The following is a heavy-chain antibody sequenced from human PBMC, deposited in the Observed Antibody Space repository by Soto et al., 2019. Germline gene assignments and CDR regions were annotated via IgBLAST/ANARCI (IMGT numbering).Heavy chain of an antibody. CDR3: AKDGSHLDYGDYFGYFDY. J-gene: IGHJ4*02. D-gene: IGHD4-17*01. V-gene: IGHV3-23*01. CDR1: GFTFSSYA. CDR2: ISGSGGST. Sequence: GGSLRLSCAASGFTFSSYAMSWVRQAPGKGLEWVSAISGSGGSTYYVDSVKGRFTISRDNSKNTLYLQMNSLRAEDTAVYYCAKDGSHLDYGDYFGYFDYWGQGTLVTVSS.